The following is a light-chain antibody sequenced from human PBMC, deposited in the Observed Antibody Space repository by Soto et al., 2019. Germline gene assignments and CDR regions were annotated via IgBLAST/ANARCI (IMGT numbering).Light chain of an antibody. CDR3: GTWDSSLSAGV. CDR2: KSG. Sequence: QSVLTQTPSVSAAPGQKVTISCSGSSSNIGNNDVSWYQQFPGTAPKLLIYKSGNRPSGIPDRFSGSKSGTSATLGITGLQTGDEADYYCGTWDSSLSAGVFGGGTKLTVL. V-gene: IGLV1-51*01. CDR1: SSNIGNND. J-gene: IGLJ3*02.